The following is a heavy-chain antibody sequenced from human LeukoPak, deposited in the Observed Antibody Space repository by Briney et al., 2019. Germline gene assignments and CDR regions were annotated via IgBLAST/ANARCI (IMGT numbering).Heavy chain of an antibody. CDR2: ISYSGST. D-gene: IGHD3-16*01. V-gene: IGHV4-59*01. J-gene: IGHJ5*02. CDR3: GRALLRPWFDP. Sequence: SETLSLTCTVSGGSISNYYWSWIRQPPGKGLEWIGYISYSGSTNYNPSLKSRVTISVDTSKNQFSLKLRSVTTADTAVYYCGRALLRPWFDPWGQGTLVTVSS. CDR1: GGSISNYY.